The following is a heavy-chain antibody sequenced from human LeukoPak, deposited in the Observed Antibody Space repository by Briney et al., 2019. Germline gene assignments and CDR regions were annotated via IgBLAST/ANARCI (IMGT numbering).Heavy chain of an antibody. D-gene: IGHD4-17*01. V-gene: IGHV3-74*01. J-gene: IGHJ4*02. CDR2: INSDGSST. CDR1: GFTFSSYW. Sequence: GGSLRLSCAASGFTFSSYWMHWVRQAPGKGLAWVSRINSDGSSTSYADSVKGRFTISRDNAKNTLYLQMNSLRAEDTAVYYCARDRRYPTTPFDYWGQGTLVTVSS. CDR3: ARDRRYPTTPFDY.